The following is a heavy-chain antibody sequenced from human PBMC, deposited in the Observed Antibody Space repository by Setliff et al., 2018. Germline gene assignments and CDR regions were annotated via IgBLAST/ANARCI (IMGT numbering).Heavy chain of an antibody. V-gene: IGHV1-69*05. CDR3: ARGGIAVAGTPD. CDR2: IIPIFGTA. Sequence: SVKVSCKASGGTFSSYAISWVRQAPGQGLEWMGGIIPIFGTANYAQKFQGRVTITTDESTSTVYMELSSLRSEDTAVYYCARGGIAVAGTPDWGQGTLVTVSS. J-gene: IGHJ4*02. CDR1: GGTFSSYA. D-gene: IGHD6-19*01.